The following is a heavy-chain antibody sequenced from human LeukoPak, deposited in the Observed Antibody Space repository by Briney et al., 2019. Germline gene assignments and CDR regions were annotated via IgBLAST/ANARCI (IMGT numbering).Heavy chain of an antibody. D-gene: IGHD1-1*01. CDR1: GVTFSRYA. J-gene: IGHJ4*02. CDR2: ISYDRSSK. V-gene: IGHV3-30*01. Sequence: VGSLRLSCAASGVTFSRYAMRWGCGGPGEGVGWGSVISYDRSSKYYADSVKGRFTISRDNSKNTLYLQMNSLRAEDTAVYYCALYNGYWGQGTLVTVSS. CDR3: ALYNGY.